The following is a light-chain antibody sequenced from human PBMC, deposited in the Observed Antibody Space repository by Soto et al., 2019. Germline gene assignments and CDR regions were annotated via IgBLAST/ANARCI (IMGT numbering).Light chain of an antibody. V-gene: IGLV2-14*03. CDR2: DVS. CDR3: SSYTGSGTLYV. CDR1: SSDVGAYNY. Sequence: QSALTQPASVSGSPGQSITISCTGTSSDVGAYNYVSWFQHYPGKAPKLMIYDVSDRPSGVSHRFSGSKSGSAASLTISGLQADDEADYYCSSYTGSGTLYVFGTGTEVTVL. J-gene: IGLJ1*01.